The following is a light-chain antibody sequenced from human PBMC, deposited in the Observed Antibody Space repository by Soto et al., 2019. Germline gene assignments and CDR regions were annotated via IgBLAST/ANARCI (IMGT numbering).Light chain of an antibody. CDR3: QQRSNWPPP. CDR1: QSVSSY. V-gene: IGKV3-11*01. Sequence: EIVLTQSPATLSLSPGERATLSCRASQSVSSYLAWYQQKPGQAPRLLLYDASNRATGIPARFSGSGSGTDFTLTISSLEPEDFAVYYGQQRSNWPPPFGGGTKVEIK. J-gene: IGKJ4*01. CDR2: DAS.